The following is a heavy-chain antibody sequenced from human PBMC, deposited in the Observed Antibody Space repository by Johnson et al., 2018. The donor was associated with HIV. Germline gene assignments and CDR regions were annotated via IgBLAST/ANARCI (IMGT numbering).Heavy chain of an antibody. CDR2: IKSKTDGGTT. CDR3: TICITMIVVVTTDAFDI. CDR1: GFTFSSAW. J-gene: IGHJ3*02. Sequence: VQLVESGGGLVKPGGSLRLSCAASGFTFSSAWMSWVRQAPGKGLEWVGRIKSKTDGGTTDYAAPVKGRFTIPRDDSKNTLYLQMNSLKTEDTAVYYCTICITMIVVVTTDAFDIWGQGTMVTVSS. D-gene: IGHD3-22*01. V-gene: IGHV3-15*01.